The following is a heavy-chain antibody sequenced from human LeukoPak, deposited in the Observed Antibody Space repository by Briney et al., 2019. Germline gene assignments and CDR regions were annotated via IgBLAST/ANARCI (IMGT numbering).Heavy chain of an antibody. V-gene: IGHV3-48*03. Sequence: GGSLRLSCAASGFTFSSYEMNWVRQAPGKGLEWVSYISSSGSTIYYADSVKGRFTISRDNAKNSLYLQMNSLRAEDTAVYYCARDVDIMVRGVIRVHYMDVWGKGTTVTISS. CDR3: ARDVDIMVRGVIRVHYMDV. D-gene: IGHD3-10*01. J-gene: IGHJ6*03. CDR2: ISSSGSTI. CDR1: GFTFSSYE.